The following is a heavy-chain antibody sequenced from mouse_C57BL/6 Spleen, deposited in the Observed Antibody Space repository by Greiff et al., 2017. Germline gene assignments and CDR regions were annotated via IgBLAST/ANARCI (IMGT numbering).Heavy chain of an antibody. Sequence: QVQLQQPGAELVKPGASVKLSCKASGYTFTSYWMHWVKQRPGQGLEWIGMIHPNSGSTNYNEKFKSKATLTVDKSSSTAYMQLSSLTAEYSAVYYCAPYYDYDGGYFDVWGTGTTVTVSS. CDR2: IHPNSGST. CDR1: GYTFTSYW. V-gene: IGHV1-64*01. CDR3: APYYDYDGGYFDV. D-gene: IGHD2-4*01. J-gene: IGHJ1*03.